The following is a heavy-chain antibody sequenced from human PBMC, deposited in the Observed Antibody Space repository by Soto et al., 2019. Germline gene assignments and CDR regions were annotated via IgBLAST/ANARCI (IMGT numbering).Heavy chain of an antibody. V-gene: IGHV4-34*01. Sequence: SETLSLTCAVYGGCFSGYYWSWIRQPPGKGLEWIGEINHSGSTNYNPSLKSRVTISVDTSKTQFSLKLSSVTAADTAVYYSTRWVRGVIKNYYYYYGMDVWGQGTTVTVSS. CDR3: TRWVRGVIKNYYYYYGMDV. D-gene: IGHD3-10*01. CDR1: GGCFSGYY. J-gene: IGHJ6*02. CDR2: INHSGST.